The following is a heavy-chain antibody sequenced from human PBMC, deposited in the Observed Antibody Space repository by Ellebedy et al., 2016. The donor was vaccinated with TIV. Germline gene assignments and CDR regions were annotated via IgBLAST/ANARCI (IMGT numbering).Heavy chain of an antibody. CDR2: IKEDGSQT. CDR1: GFSFSSTW. Sequence: PGGSLRLSCAASGFSFSSTWMSWVRQAPGRGLEFVANIKEDGSQTNHMNSVKGRFTISRDNAKNSLYLQMNSLRVEDTAVYYCARDPGSSAFDIWGHGTMVIVSS. CDR3: ARDPGSSAFDI. J-gene: IGHJ3*02. D-gene: IGHD2/OR15-2a*01. V-gene: IGHV3-7*01.